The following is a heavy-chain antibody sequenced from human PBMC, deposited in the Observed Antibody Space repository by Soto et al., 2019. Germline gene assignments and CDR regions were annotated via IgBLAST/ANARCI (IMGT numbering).Heavy chain of an antibody. J-gene: IGHJ4*02. CDR1: GFTFSSYC. Sequence: GGSLRLSCEASGFTFSSYCMHWVRQDPGKGLEWVAVISSDGSNKYYADSVQGRFTISRDNSKYTQYLQMNSPRAEDTAVYYCAKDQHDDYSLIHWGQGTLVTVSS. CDR3: AKDQHDDYSLIH. D-gene: IGHD4-17*01. V-gene: IGHV3-30*18. CDR2: ISSDGSNK.